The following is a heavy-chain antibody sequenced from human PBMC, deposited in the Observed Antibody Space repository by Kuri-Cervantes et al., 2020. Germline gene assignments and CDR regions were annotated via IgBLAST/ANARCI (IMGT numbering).Heavy chain of an antibody. V-gene: IGHV1-18*01. J-gene: IGHJ4*02. CDR2: ISAYNGNT. Sequence: ASVKVSCKASGFTFSSFAISWVRQAPGQGLEWMGWISAYNGNTNYAQKFQGRVTITTGESTSTAYMELSSLRSEDTAVYYCARSAGYSSGYYYFDYWGQGTLVTVSS. CDR3: ARSAGYSSGYYYFDY. D-gene: IGHD6-19*01. CDR1: GFTFSSFA.